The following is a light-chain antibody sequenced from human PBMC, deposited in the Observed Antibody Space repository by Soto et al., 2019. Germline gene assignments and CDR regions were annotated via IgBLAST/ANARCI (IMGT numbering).Light chain of an antibody. CDR2: DAS. CDR1: QDISNY. V-gene: IGKV1-33*01. J-gene: IGKJ4*01. CDR3: QQYDNRPIT. Sequence: DIQMTQSLSSLSASVGDRVTITCQASQDISNYLNWYQQKPGKAPKLLIYDASNLETGVPSRFSGSGSGTDFTFNISRLLTEDIATYYCQQYDNRPITFGGGTKVEIK.